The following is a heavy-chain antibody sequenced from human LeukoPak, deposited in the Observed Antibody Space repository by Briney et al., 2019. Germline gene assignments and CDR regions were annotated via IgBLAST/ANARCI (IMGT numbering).Heavy chain of an antibody. CDR3: ARGPLGRNGDYFDY. Sequence: ASVKVSCKASGYTFTSYDFNWVRQATGQRPEWMGWINTGNGNTKYSQKFQGRVTITRDTSASTAYMELSSLRSEDTAVYYCARGPLGRNGDYFDYWGQGTLVAVSS. D-gene: IGHD7-27*01. CDR1: GYTFTSYD. CDR2: INTGNGNT. V-gene: IGHV1-3*04. J-gene: IGHJ4*02.